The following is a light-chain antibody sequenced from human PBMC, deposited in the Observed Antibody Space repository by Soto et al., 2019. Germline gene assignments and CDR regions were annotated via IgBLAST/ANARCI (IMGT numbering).Light chain of an antibody. Sequence: QSVLTQPPSVSGAPGQRITISCTGTSSNIGAGYDVHWYQQLPGTAPKLLMYGNSNRPSGVPDRFSGSKSGTSASLAITGLQADDEADYYCQSYDSSLSGSWVFGGGTKVTVL. CDR3: QSYDSSLSGSWV. CDR1: SSNIGAGYD. V-gene: IGLV1-40*01. CDR2: GNS. J-gene: IGLJ3*02.